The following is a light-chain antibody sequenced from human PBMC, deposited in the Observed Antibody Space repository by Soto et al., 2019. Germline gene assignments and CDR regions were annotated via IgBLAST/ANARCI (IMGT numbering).Light chain of an antibody. CDR1: SSDVGAYNF. CDR2: NVY. J-gene: IGLJ1*01. Sequence: QPALAQPASVSGSPGQSITISCTGTSSDVGAYNFVSWHQQHPGKAPKLMIYNVYDRPSGISYRFSGSKSGNTASLTISGLQGEDEADYYCSAYTVSRTYVFGTGTKVTVL. V-gene: IGLV2-14*03. CDR3: SAYTVSRTYV.